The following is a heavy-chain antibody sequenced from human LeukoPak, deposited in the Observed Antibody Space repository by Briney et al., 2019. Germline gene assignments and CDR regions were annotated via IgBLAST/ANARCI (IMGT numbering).Heavy chain of an antibody. CDR2: INPNSGGT. Sequence: ASVKVSCNTSGYTFTGYYMHWVRQAPGQGLEWMGWINPNSGGTNYAQKFQGRVTMTRDTSISTAYMELSRLRSDDTAVYYCATSVNSLVLDYWGQGTLVTVSS. CDR1: GYTFTGYY. V-gene: IGHV1-2*02. J-gene: IGHJ4*02. CDR3: ATSVNSLVLDY. D-gene: IGHD2/OR15-2a*01.